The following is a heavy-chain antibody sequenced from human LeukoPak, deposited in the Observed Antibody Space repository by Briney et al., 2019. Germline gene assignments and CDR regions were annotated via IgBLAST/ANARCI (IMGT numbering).Heavy chain of an antibody. CDR3: ASRYYGSGSYYRLDC. V-gene: IGHV3-74*01. J-gene: IGHJ4*02. CDR2: INSDGSST. Sequence: GGSLRLSCAASGFTFSNYWMHWVRQAPGKGLVWVSRINSDGSSTSYADSVKGRFTISRDNAKNTLYLQMNSLRAEDTAVYYCASRYYGSGSYYRLDCWGQGTLVTVSS. D-gene: IGHD3-10*01. CDR1: GFTFSNYW.